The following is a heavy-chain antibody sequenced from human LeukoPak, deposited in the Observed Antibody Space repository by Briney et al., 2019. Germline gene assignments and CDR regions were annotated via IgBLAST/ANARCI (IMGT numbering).Heavy chain of an antibody. D-gene: IGHD6-13*01. CDR3: ARMSSSWYSTSYDY. Sequence: ASVKVSCKASGYTFTSYDINWVRQAPGQGLEWMGWMNPNSGNTGYAQKFQGRVTMTRNTSISTAYMELSSLRSGDTAVYYCARMSSSWYSTSYDYWGQGTLVTVSS. CDR2: MNPNSGNT. J-gene: IGHJ4*02. V-gene: IGHV1-8*01. CDR1: GYTFTSYD.